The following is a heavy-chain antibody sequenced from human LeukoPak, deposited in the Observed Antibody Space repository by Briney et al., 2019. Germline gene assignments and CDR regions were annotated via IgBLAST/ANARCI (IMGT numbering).Heavy chain of an antibody. J-gene: IGHJ5*02. CDR1: GGSISSSSYY. V-gene: IGHV4-39*01. CDR2: IYYSGST. D-gene: IGHD1-26*01. CDR3: ARGDVGATAVPFDP. Sequence: NTSETLSLTCTVSGGSISSSSYYWGWIRQPPGKGLEWIGSIYYSGSTYYNPSLKSRVTISVDTSKNQFSLKLTSVTAADTAVYYCARGDVGATAVPFDPWGQGTLVTVSS.